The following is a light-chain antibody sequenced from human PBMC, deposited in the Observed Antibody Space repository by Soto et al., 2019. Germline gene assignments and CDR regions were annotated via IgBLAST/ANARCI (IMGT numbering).Light chain of an antibody. V-gene: IGKV3-15*01. Sequence: ILMTQSPATLSVSPGERATLSCRASQSVSNNLAWYQQKPGQAPRLLIYDASTRATGIPARFIGSGSGTAFTLTTSCLQSEDVEVYYCQQYNNWAPRTFGQGTKVEIK. CDR2: DAS. J-gene: IGKJ1*01. CDR1: QSVSNN. CDR3: QQYNNWAPRT.